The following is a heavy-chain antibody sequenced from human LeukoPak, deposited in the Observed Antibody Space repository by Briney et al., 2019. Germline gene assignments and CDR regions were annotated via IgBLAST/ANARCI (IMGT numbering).Heavy chain of an antibody. Sequence: SETLSLTCTVSGGSISSYYWSWIRQPAGKGLEWIGRIYTSGSTNYNPSLKSRVTMSVDTSKNQFSLKLSSVTAADTAVYYCAKESIAVAGPFYYYYYYMDVWGKGTTVTISS. D-gene: IGHD6-19*01. CDR2: IYTSGST. CDR3: AKESIAVAGPFYYYYYYMDV. V-gene: IGHV4-4*07. J-gene: IGHJ6*03. CDR1: GGSISSYY.